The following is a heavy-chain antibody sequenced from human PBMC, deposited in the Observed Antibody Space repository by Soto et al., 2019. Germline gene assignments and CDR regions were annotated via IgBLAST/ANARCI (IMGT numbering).Heavy chain of an antibody. J-gene: IGHJ4*02. CDR1: GGSISSYY. CDR3: ARAYYYDSSGSTSPFDY. Sequence: SETLSLTCTVSGGSISSYYWSWIRQPPGKGLEWIGYIYYIGSTNYNPSLKSRVTISVDTSKNQFSLKLSSVTAADTAVYYCARAYYYDSSGSTSPFDYWGQGTLVTVSS. V-gene: IGHV4-59*01. D-gene: IGHD3-22*01. CDR2: IYYIGST.